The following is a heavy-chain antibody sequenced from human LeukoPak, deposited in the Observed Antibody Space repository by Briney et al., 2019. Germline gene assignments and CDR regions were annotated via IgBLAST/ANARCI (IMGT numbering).Heavy chain of an antibody. CDR1: GFTFSSYA. CDR3: AKDRGSITIFGVVMGWFDP. D-gene: IGHD3-3*01. Sequence: GGSLRLSCAASGFTFSSYAMSWVRQAPGEGLEWVSAISGSGGSTYYADSVKGRFTISRDNSKNTLYLQMNSLRAEDTAVYYCAKDRGSITIFGVVMGWFDPWGQGTLVTVSS. CDR2: ISGSGGST. J-gene: IGHJ5*02. V-gene: IGHV3-23*01.